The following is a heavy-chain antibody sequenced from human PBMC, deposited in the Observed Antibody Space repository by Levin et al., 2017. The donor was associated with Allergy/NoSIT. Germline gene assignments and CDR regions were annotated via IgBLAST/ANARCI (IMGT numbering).Heavy chain of an antibody. Sequence: PGGSLRLSCAASGFTFSSYAMHWVRQAPGKGLEWVAVISYDGSNKYYADSVKGRFTISRDNSKNTLYLQMNSLRAEDTAVYYCATGDSSWRVPLWSLPFDIWGQGTMVTVSS. CDR2: ISYDGSNK. CDR3: ATGDSSWRVPLWSLPFDI. CDR1: GFTFSSYA. V-gene: IGHV3-30*04. D-gene: IGHD3-22*01. J-gene: IGHJ3*02.